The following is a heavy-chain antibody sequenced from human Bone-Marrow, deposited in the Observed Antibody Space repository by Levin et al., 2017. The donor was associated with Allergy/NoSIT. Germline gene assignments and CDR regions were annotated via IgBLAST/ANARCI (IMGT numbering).Heavy chain of an antibody. V-gene: IGHV6-1*01. J-gene: IGHJ6*02. CDR1: GDSVSSNSAA. D-gene: IGHD5-18*01. CDR2: TYYRSKWYN. CDR3: ARVRFPRGYSYGLSNMMDV. Sequence: SETLSLTCAISGDSVSSNSAAWNWIRQSPSRGLEWLGRTYYRSKWYNDYAVSVKSRITINPDTSKNQFSLQLNSVTPEDTAVYYCARVRFPRGYSYGLSNMMDVWGQGTTVTVSS.